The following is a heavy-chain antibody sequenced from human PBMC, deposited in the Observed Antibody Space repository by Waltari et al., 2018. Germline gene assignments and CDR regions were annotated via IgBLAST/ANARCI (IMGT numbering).Heavy chain of an antibody. D-gene: IGHD6-13*01. CDR1: KY. V-gene: IGHV3-53*01. Sequence: KYMGWVRRAPGKGLEWVSLTYTGGNTYYAESVKGRFTISRDTSKNTLHLQMNGLRAEDTAVYYCATDRSWSLDYWGQGTLVTVFS. CDR2: TYTGGNT. J-gene: IGHJ4*02. CDR3: ATDRSWSLDY.